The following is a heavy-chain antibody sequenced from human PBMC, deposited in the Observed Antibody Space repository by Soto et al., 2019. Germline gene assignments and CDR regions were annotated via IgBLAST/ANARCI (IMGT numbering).Heavy chain of an antibody. CDR3: TTDYYDSSGYYYVTPGFDY. V-gene: IGHV3-15*07. D-gene: IGHD3-22*01. J-gene: IGHJ4*02. CDR2: IKSKTDGGTT. Sequence: PGGSLRLSCAASGFTFSNAWMNWVRQAPGKGLEWVGRIKSKTDGGTTDYAAPVKGRFTISRDDSKNTLYLQMNSLKTEDTAVYYCTTDYYDSSGYYYVTPGFDYWGQGTLVTVSS. CDR1: GFTFSNAW.